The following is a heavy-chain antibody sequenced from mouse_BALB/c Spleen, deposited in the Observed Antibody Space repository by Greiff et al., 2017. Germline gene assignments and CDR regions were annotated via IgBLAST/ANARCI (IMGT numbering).Heavy chain of an antibody. J-gene: IGHJ4*01. V-gene: IGHV5-12-1*01. Sequence: EVQRVESGGGLVKPGGSLKLSCAASGFTFSSYTMSWVRQTPEKRLEWVATISSGGGSTYYPDTVKGRFTISRDNAKNTLYLQMSSLKSEDTAMYYCARHGARSLYAMDYWGQGTSVTVSS. CDR3: ARHGARSLYAMDY. D-gene: IGHD3-3*01. CDR2: ISSGGGST. CDR1: GFTFSSYT.